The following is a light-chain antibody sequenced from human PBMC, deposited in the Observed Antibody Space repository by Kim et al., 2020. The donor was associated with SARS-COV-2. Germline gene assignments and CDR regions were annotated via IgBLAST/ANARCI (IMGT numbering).Light chain of an antibody. CDR3: QKYNSAPWT. CDR1: QDIANS. J-gene: IGKJ1*01. CDR2: AAS. V-gene: IGKV1-27*01. Sequence: DIQMTQSPSSLSASVGDRVTITCRASQDIANSLVWYQQKPGKVPQDLIYAASTLQSGVPSRFSGSGSGTEFTLTIGSLQTEDVATYYCQKYNSAPWTCGPGTKVDIK.